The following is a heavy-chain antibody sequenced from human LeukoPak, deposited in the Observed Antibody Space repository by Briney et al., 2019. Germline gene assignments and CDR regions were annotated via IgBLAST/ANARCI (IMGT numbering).Heavy chain of an antibody. CDR2: IYYSGST. CDR3: ARDAGEYSSGWFDY. CDR1: GGSISSGGYY. J-gene: IGHJ4*02. Sequence: SETLSLTCTVSGGSISSGGYYWSWIRQPPGKGLEWIGYIYYSGSTNYNPSLKSRVTISVDTSKNQFSLKLSSVTAADTAVYYCARDAGEYSSGWFDYWGQGTLVTVSS. D-gene: IGHD6-19*01. V-gene: IGHV4-61*08.